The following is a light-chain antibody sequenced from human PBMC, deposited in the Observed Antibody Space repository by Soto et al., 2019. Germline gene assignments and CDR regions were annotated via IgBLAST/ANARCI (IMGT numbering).Light chain of an antibody. CDR1: RSAGNN. J-gene: IGKJ4*01. V-gene: IGKV3D-15*01. Sequence: IVMTQSPATLSVSLGERVTLSCRASRSAGNNLAWYQQRVGQAPRLVIFDTSTRATGIPARFSGSGSETEFAITINSLQAEDFAVYYCQHYNNWVLTFGGGTKVEIK. CDR3: QHYNNWVLT. CDR2: DTS.